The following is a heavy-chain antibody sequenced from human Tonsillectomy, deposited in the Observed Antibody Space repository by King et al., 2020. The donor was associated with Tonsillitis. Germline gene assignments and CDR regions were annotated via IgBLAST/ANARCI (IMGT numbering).Heavy chain of an antibody. V-gene: IGHV3-11*01. CDR2: ISSRGSTI. CDR3: ARDSATKLRFLEWLSDY. CDR1: GFTFSDYY. Sequence: VQLVESGGGLVKPGGSLRLSCAASGFTFSDYYMSWIRQAPGKGLEWVSYISSRGSTIYYADSVKGRFTISRDNAKNSLYLQMNILRAEDTAVYFCARDSATKLRFLEWLSDYWGQGTLVTVSS. D-gene: IGHD3-3*01. J-gene: IGHJ4*02.